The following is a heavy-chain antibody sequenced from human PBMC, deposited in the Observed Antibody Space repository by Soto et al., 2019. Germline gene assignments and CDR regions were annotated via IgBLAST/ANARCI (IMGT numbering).Heavy chain of an antibody. D-gene: IGHD4-4*01. J-gene: IGHJ4*02. Sequence: QLMQSGADVRIPGASMRISCKTSGYSFISYGIHWVRQAPGLRPEWMGWINAGPGDTQYSQSFQGRVTSTRDPSASTVYMDMRSLKIEDTSMYYCVTDYMRGRDYWGQGTAVTVSA. V-gene: IGHV1-3*01. CDR2: INAGPGDT. CDR3: VTDYMRGRDY. CDR1: GYSFISYG.